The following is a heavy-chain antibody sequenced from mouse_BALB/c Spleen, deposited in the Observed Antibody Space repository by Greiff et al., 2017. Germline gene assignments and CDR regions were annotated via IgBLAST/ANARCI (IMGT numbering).Heavy chain of an antibody. J-gene: IGHJ3*01. V-gene: IGHV1S34*01. D-gene: IGHD1-2*01. CDR2: ISCYNGAT. CDR3: ARGLITTASMAY. CDR1: GYSFTGYY. Sequence: LVKTGASVKISCKASGYSFTGYYMHWVKQSHGKSLEWIGYISCYNGATSYNQKFKGKATFTVDTSSSTAYMQFNSLTSEDSAVYYCARGLITTASMAYWGQGTLVTVSA.